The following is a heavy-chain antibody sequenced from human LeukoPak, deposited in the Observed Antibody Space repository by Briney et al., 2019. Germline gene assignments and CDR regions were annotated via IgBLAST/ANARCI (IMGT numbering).Heavy chain of an antibody. CDR3: ARGGGSSRVGLDN. CDR1: GYTFTDYY. V-gene: IGHV1-2*02. D-gene: IGHD6-6*01. J-gene: IGHJ4*02. CDR2: INPNDGDT. Sequence: GASVKVSCKASGYTFTDYYMHWVRQAPGQGFEWMGWINPNDGDTNYAQKFQGRVTMTRDTSISTAHMEVSRLRSDDTAVYYCARGGGSSRVGLDNWGQGTLVTVSS.